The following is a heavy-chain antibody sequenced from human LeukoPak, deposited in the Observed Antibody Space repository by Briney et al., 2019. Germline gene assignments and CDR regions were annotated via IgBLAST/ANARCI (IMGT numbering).Heavy chain of an antibody. CDR3: ARFPYGSMTWGAFDI. J-gene: IGHJ3*02. CDR2: IIPIIGTA. Sequence: ASVTFSCKASGGTFSSYAISWVRQAPGQGLEWMGGIIPIIGTANYAQKFQGRVTITADESTSTAYMELSSLRSEDTAVYYCARFPYGSMTWGAFDIWGQGTMVTVSS. V-gene: IGHV1-69*13. CDR1: GGTFSSYA. D-gene: IGHD1-26*01.